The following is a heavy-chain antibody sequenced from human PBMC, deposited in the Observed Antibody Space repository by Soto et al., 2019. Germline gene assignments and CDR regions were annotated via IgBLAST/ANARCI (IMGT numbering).Heavy chain of an antibody. Sequence: GAPVKVSCKASGYTSTGYYMHSVRQAPGQGLEWMGWINPNSGGTNYAQKFQGWVTMTRDTSISTAYMELSRLRSDDTAVYYCARDTSAGTFYYYYGMDVWGQGTTVTVSS. D-gene: IGHD6-13*01. CDR1: GYTSTGYY. J-gene: IGHJ6*02. CDR3: ARDTSAGTFYYYYGMDV. V-gene: IGHV1-2*04. CDR2: INPNSGGT.